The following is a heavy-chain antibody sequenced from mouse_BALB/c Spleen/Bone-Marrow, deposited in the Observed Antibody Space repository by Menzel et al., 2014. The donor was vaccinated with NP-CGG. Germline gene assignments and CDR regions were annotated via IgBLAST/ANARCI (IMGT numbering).Heavy chain of an antibody. V-gene: IGHV4-1*02. Sequence: EVMWEEEGGGMEKNRGTLKLSCAASGFDFSRYWMSWVRQAPGKGLDWIGEINPDSSTINYTPSLKDKFIISRDNAKNTLYLQMSKVRSEDTALYYGARLNYYGNLFVWGAGTTVTVSS. D-gene: IGHD1-1*01. CDR3: ARLNYYGNLFV. CDR1: GFDFSRYW. CDR2: INPDSSTI. J-gene: IGHJ1*01.